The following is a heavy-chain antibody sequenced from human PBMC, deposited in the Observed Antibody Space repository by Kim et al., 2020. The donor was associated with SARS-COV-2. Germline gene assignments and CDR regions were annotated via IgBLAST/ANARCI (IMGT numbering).Heavy chain of an antibody. Sequence: SETLSLTCTVSGGSISSSSYYWGWIRQPPGKGLEWIGSIYYSGSTYYNPSLKSRVTISVDTSKNQFSLKLSSVTAADTAVYSCARGIAVAPRGNNWFDPWGQGTLVTVSS. D-gene: IGHD6-19*01. J-gene: IGHJ5*02. V-gene: IGHV4-39*07. CDR1: GGSISSSSYY. CDR3: ARGIAVAPRGNNWFDP. CDR2: IYYSGST.